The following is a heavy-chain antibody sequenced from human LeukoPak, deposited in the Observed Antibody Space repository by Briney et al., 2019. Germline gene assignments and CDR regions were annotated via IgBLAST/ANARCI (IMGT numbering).Heavy chain of an antibody. D-gene: IGHD4-17*01. V-gene: IGHV3-21*01. CDR1: GFTFSSYS. J-gene: IGHJ4*02. Sequence: PGGSLRLSCAASGFTFSSYSMNWVRQAPGKGLEWVSSISSSSYIYYADSVKGRFTISRDNAKNSLYLQMNSLRAEDTAVYYCARDATTVTSYYFDYWGQGTLVTVSS. CDR3: ARDATTVTSYYFDY. CDR2: ISSSSYI.